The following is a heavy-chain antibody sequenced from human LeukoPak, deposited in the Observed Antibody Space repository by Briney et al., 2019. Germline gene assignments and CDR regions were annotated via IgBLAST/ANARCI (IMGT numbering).Heavy chain of an antibody. Sequence: GGSLRLSCAASGFTFYGSAINWVRQAPGKGLEWLGRIKSKLFNSETAYVESVKGRFTIYKDDSKNMAFLAMNNLKTDDTALYYCFRYEETSGRFGDSWGQGALVAVSS. D-gene: IGHD3-16*01. CDR1: GFTFYGSA. J-gene: IGHJ4*02. CDR3: FRYEETSGRFGDS. CDR2: IKSKLFNSET. V-gene: IGHV3-73*01.